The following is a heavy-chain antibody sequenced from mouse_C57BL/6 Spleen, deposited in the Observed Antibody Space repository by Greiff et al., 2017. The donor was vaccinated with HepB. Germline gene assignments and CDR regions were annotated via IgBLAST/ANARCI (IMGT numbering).Heavy chain of an antibody. CDR3: ARWLSNYEGGYDAMDY. CDR2: ILPGSGST. CDR1: GYTFTGYW. V-gene: IGHV1-9*01. Sequence: VQLQQSGAELMKPGASVKLSCKATGYTFTGYWIEWVKQRPGHGLEWIGEILPGSGSTNYNEKFKGKATFTADTSSNTAYMQLSSLTTDDSAIYYCARWLSNYEGGYDAMDYWGQGTSVTVSS. J-gene: IGHJ4*01. D-gene: IGHD2-5*01.